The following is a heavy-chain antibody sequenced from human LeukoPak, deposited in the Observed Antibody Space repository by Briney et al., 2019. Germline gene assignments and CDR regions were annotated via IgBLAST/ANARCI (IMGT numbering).Heavy chain of an antibody. J-gene: IGHJ4*02. CDR2: ISGWDAGT. CDR3: AKVETYYYGSSSYHYLDY. Sequence: PGGSLRLSCAASGFTFSTYAMTWVRQAPGKGLEWVSAISGWDAGTYYADSVKGRFTISRDNSKNTLYLQMNSLRAEDTAVYYCAKVETYYYGSSSYHYLDYWGQGTLATVSS. D-gene: IGHD3-22*01. V-gene: IGHV3-23*01. CDR1: GFTFSTYA.